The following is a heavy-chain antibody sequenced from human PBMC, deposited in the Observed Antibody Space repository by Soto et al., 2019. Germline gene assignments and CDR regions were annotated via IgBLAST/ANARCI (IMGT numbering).Heavy chain of an antibody. J-gene: IGHJ5*02. Sequence: ASVKVSCKASGGTFSSYAISWVRQAPGQGLEWMGGIIPIFGTANYAQKFQGRVTITADESTSTAYMELSSLRSEDTAVYYCARDTPVLRYFDWFPNWFDPWGQGTLVTVS. V-gene: IGHV1-69*13. CDR1: GGTFSSYA. CDR2: IIPIFGTA. CDR3: ARDTPVLRYFDWFPNWFDP. D-gene: IGHD3-9*01.